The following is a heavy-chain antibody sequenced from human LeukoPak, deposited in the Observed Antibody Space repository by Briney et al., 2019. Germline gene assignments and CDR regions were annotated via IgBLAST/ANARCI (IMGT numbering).Heavy chain of an antibody. CDR3: ARVAKERVGGVYYFDY. Sequence: XXXVXXATXXXXXWVSAIGTAGDTYYTGSVKGRFTISRENAKNSLYLQMNSLRAGDTAVYYCARVAKERVGGVYYFDYWGQGTLVTVSS. V-gene: IGHV3-13*01. D-gene: IGHD1-1*01. J-gene: IGHJ4*02. CDR2: IGTAGDT.